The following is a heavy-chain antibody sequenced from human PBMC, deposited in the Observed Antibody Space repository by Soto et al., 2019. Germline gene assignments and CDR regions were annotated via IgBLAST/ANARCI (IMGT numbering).Heavy chain of an antibody. Sequence: GESLKISCKGSGYSFTSYWIGWVRQMPGKGLEWMGIIYPGDSDTRYSPSFQGQVTISADKSISTAYLQWSSLKASDTAMYYCARHWQYYDSSGYYTNWFDPWGQGTLVTVSS. CDR1: GYSFTSYW. V-gene: IGHV5-51*01. D-gene: IGHD3-22*01. CDR2: IYPGDSDT. CDR3: ARHWQYYDSSGYYTNWFDP. J-gene: IGHJ5*02.